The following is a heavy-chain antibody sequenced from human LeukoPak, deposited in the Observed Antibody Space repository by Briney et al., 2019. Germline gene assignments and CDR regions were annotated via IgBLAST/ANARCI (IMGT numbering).Heavy chain of an antibody. D-gene: IGHD6-6*01. CDR2: ISPTGSTT. Sequence: GGSLRLSCTAAGFSFSGHWMHWARQLPGKGLVWVSRISPTGSTTSYADSVKGRFTVSRDNAKNTLYLQVNNLRAEDTAVYYCARGPNSNWSGLDFWGQGTLLTVSS. CDR3: ARGPNSNWSGLDF. V-gene: IGHV3-74*01. J-gene: IGHJ4*02. CDR1: GFSFSGHW.